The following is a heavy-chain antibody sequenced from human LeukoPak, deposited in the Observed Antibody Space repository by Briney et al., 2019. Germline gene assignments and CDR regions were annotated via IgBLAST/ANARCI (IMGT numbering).Heavy chain of an antibody. CDR3: ARDYYDYVWGSYRYRVSGY. CDR1: GFTLSSYW. CDR2: INSDGSST. J-gene: IGHJ4*02. D-gene: IGHD3-16*02. Sequence: PGGSLRLSCAASGFTLSSYWMHWVRQTPGKGPVWVSRINSDGSSTSYADSVKGRFTISRDNSKNTLYLQMNSLRAEDTAVYYCARDYYDYVWGSYRYRVSGYWGQGTLVTVSS. V-gene: IGHV3-74*01.